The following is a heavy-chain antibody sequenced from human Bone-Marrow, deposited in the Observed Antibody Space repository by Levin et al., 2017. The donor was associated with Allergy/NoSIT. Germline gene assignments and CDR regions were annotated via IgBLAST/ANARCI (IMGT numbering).Heavy chain of an antibody. CDR1: GFTFDDYA. J-gene: IGHJ3*02. Sequence: GGSLRLSCVGSGFTFDDYAMHWVRQAPGKGLEWVSGISWNSGSIGYADSVKGRFTISRDNAKNSLTLQMNSLRAEDTAVYYCARGIIGDVRVAHKEAFDIWGQGTMVSVSS. D-gene: IGHD2-8*02. CDR3: ARGIIGDVRVAHKEAFDI. CDR2: ISWNSGSI. V-gene: IGHV3-9*01.